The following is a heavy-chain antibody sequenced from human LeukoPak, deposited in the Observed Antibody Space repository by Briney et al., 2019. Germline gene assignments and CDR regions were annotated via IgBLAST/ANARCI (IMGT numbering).Heavy chain of an antibody. V-gene: IGHV3-23*01. J-gene: IGHJ4*02. CDR1: GFTFSSYA. CDR3: ARCPPKPMVRENYFDY. D-gene: IGHD3-10*01. CDR2: ISGSGGTT. Sequence: GGSLRLSCAASGFTFSSYAMSWVRQAPGKGLEWVSAISGSGGTTYYADSVKGRFTISRDNSKNTLYLQMNSLRAEDTAVYYCARCPPKPMVRENYFDYWGQGTLVTVSS.